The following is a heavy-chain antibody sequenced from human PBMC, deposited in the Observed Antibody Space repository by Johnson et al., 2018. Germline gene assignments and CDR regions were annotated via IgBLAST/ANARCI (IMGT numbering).Heavy chain of an antibody. D-gene: IGHD2-15*01. CDR1: GYTFTSYY. V-gene: IGHV1-69*01. J-gene: IGHJ6*02. Sequence: QVQLQESGAEVKKPGASVKVSCKASGYTFTSYYMHWVRQAPGQGLEWMGGIIPIFGTANYAQKFQGRVTITADESTSTAYMGLSSLRSEDTAVYYCAEDVVSDSGRDVWGQGTTVTVAS. CDR3: AEDVVSDSGRDV. CDR2: IIPIFGTA.